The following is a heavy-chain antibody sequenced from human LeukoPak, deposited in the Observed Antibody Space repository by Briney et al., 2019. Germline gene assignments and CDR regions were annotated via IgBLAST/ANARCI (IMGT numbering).Heavy chain of an antibody. CDR2: IYYSGST. CDR1: GGSISSGDYY. Sequence: PSETLSLTCTVSGGSISSGDYYWSWIRQPPGKGLEWIGYIYYSGSTYYNPSLKSRVTISVDTSKNQFSLKLSSVTAADTAVYYCARDWKQWLGGYNWFDPWGQGTLVTVSS. D-gene: IGHD6-19*01. V-gene: IGHV4-30-4*01. J-gene: IGHJ5*02. CDR3: ARDWKQWLGGYNWFDP.